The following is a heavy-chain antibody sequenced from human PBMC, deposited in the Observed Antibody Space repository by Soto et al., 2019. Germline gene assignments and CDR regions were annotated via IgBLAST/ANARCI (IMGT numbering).Heavy chain of an antibody. J-gene: IGHJ4*02. Sequence: GGSLRLSCAASGFIFSSYDMHWVRQATGKGLEWVSTIGTAGDTYYPGSVKGRFTISRENAKNSLYLQMNSLRAGDTAVYYCARGGRGYNYGTFDYWGQGTLVTV. CDR3: ARGGRGYNYGTFDY. D-gene: IGHD5-18*01. CDR1: GFIFSSYD. CDR2: IGTAGDT. V-gene: IGHV3-13*01.